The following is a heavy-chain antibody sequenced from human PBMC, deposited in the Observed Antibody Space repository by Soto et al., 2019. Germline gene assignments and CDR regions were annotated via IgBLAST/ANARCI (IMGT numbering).Heavy chain of an antibody. CDR3: AAPRRYSSSSPFDY. CDR2: ISSSSSYI. CDR1: GFTFSSYS. D-gene: IGHD6-6*01. V-gene: IGHV3-21*01. Sequence: PGGSLRLSCAASGFTFSSYSMNWVRQAPGKGLEWVSSISSSSSYIYYADSVRGRFTISRDNAKNSLYLQMNSLRAEDTAVYYCAAPRRYSSSSPFDYWGQGTLVTVSS. J-gene: IGHJ4*02.